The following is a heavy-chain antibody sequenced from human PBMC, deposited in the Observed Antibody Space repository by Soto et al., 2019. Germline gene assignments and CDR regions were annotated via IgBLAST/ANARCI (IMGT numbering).Heavy chain of an antibody. CDR2: MSHSCGT. CDR1: GGFVSSGSYY. CDR3: ARVERGTATTVVDAFDI. V-gene: IGHV4-34*01. D-gene: IGHD1-1*01. J-gene: IGHJ3*02. Sequence: QVQLQQWGAGLLKPSETLSLTCAVYGGFVSSGSYYWSWIRQPPGKGLEWIGEMSHSCGTHFNPSLKCRVTISADTSKNQFSLKMSSVTAADTDLYYCARVERGTATTVVDAFDIWGPGTMVTVSS.